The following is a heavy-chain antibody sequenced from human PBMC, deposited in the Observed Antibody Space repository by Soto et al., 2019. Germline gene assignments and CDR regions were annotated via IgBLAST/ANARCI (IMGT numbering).Heavy chain of an antibody. CDR2: IYYSGST. CDR1: GGSISSGGYY. V-gene: IGHV4-31*03. J-gene: IGHJ4*02. Sequence: SETLSLTCTVSGGSISSGGYYWSWIRQHPGKGLEWIGYIYYSGSTYYNPSLKSRVTISVDTSKNQFSLKLSSVTAADTAVYYCAGGPYGSGNHHLNNWGQGVLVTV. D-gene: IGHD3-10*01. CDR3: AGGPYGSGNHHLNN.